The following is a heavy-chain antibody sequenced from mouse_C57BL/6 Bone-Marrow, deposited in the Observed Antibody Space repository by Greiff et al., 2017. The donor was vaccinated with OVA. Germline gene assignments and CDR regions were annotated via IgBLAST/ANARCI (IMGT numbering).Heavy chain of an antibody. CDR2: IYPRSGNT. CDR3: ARSLYYYGSSYADYFDY. Sequence: VQLQQSGAELARPGASVKLSCKASGYTFTSYGISWVKQRTGQGLEWIGEIYPRSGNTYYNEKFKGKATLTADKSSSTAYMELRSLTSEDSAVYFCARSLYYYGSSYADYFDYWGQGTTLTVS. V-gene: IGHV1-81*01. J-gene: IGHJ2*01. CDR1: GYTFTSYG. D-gene: IGHD1-1*01.